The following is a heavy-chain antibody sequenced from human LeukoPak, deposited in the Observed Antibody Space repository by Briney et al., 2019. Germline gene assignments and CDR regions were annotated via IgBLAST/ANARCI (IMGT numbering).Heavy chain of an antibody. D-gene: IGHD3-3*01. CDR2: MNPNSGNT. CDR1: GYTFTSYD. Sequence: ASVKVSCKASGYTFTSYDINWVRQATGQGLEWMGWMNPNSGNTGYAQKFQGRVTMTRNTSISTAYMELSSLRSEDTAVYYCARGGPTIFGVPDLKIWGRGTLVTVSS. V-gene: IGHV1-8*01. CDR3: ARGGPTIFGVPDLKI. J-gene: IGHJ4*02.